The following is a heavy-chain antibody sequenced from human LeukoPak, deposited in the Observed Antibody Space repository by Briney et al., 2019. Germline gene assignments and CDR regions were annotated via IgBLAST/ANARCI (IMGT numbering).Heavy chain of an antibody. V-gene: IGHV1-2*02. J-gene: IGHJ6*03. D-gene: IGHD5-18*01. Sequence: ASVKVSCKASGYTFTGYYMHWVRQAPGQGLEWMGWINPNSGGTNYAQKFQGKVTMTRDTSISTAYKELSRLRSDDTAVYYCARPIHHYYYYYMDVWGKGTTVTVSS. CDR1: GYTFTGYY. CDR2: INPNSGGT. CDR3: ARPIHHYYYYYMDV.